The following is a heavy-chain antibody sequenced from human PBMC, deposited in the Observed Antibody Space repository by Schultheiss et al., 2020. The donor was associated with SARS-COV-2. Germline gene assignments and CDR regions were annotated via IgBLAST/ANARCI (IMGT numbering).Heavy chain of an antibody. CDR2: IWYDGSNK. CDR1: GFTFSSYG. Sequence: GGSLRLSCAASGFTFSSYGMHWVRQAPGKGLEWVAVIWYDGSNKYYPGSVKGRFTISRENAKNSLHLQMNSLRAGDTAVYFCARAPITIFGVVVYYYGMDVWGQGTTVTVSS. J-gene: IGHJ6*02. V-gene: IGHV3-33*01. D-gene: IGHD3-3*01. CDR3: ARAPITIFGVVVYYYGMDV.